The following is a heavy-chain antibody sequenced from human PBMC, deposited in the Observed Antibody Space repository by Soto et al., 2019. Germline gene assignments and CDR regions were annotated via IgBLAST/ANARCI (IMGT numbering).Heavy chain of an antibody. CDR2: IYWDDDK. V-gene: IGHV2-5*02. CDR1: GFSLSTSEVG. J-gene: IGHJ4*02. Sequence: QITLKESGPPLVKPTQTLTLTCTFSGFSLSTSEVGVGWIRQPPGKALEWLALIYWDDDKRYRPSLKSRLTITKDTSKNQVVLTMTNMDPVDTATYYCAHMRGSSSYDYWGRGTLVTVSS. CDR3: AHMRGSSSYDY. D-gene: IGHD6-13*01.